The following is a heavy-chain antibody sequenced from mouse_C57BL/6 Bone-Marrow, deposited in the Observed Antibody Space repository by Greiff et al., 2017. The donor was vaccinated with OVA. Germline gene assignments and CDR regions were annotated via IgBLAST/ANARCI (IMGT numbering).Heavy chain of an antibody. V-gene: IGHV2-2*01. CDR3: ARNHYGSSYGAWFAY. CDR1: GFSLTSYG. CDR2: IWSGGST. Sequence: VQLQESGPGLVQPSQSLSITCTVSGFSLTSYGVHWVRQSPGKGLEWLGVIWSGGSTDYNAAFISRLSISKDNSKSQVFFKMNSLQADDTAIYYCARNHYGSSYGAWFAYWGQGTLVTVSA. D-gene: IGHD1-1*01. J-gene: IGHJ3*01.